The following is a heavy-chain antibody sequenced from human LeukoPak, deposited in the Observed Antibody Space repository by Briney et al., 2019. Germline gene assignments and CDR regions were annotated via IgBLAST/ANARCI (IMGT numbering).Heavy chain of an antibody. V-gene: IGHV4-34*01. CDR2: INHSGST. D-gene: IGHD6-19*01. CDR1: GGSFSGYY. CDR3: ARGLEWLSLFDY. J-gene: IGHJ4*02. Sequence: SETLSLTCAVYGGSFSGYYWSWIRQPPGKGLEWIGEINHSGSTNYNPSLKSRVTISVDTSKNQFSLKLSSVTAADTAVYYCARGLEWLSLFDYWGQGTLVTVSS.